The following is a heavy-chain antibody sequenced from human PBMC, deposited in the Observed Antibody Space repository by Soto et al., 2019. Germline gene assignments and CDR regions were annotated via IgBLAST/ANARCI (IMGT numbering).Heavy chain of an antibody. V-gene: IGHV4-31*03. D-gene: IGHD4-4*01. CDR3: ARGRRFGYSIKYYYRMDV. CDR1: GGSISSGGYY. J-gene: IGHJ6*02. Sequence: QVQLQESGPGLVEPSQTLSLTCTVSGGSISSGGYYWSWIRQHPGKGLEWIGYIYDSGSTYYNPSLKSRVTISLDTSKNQFSLKLSSVTAADTAVYYCARGRRFGYSIKYYYRMDVWGQGTTVTVSS. CDR2: IYDSGST.